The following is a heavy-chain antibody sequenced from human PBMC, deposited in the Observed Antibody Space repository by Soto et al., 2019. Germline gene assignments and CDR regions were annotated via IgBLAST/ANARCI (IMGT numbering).Heavy chain of an antibody. CDR1: RFTFGSYR. CDR3: ARDKEVLLTNYGMAV. V-gene: IGHV3-74*01. J-gene: IGHJ6*02. Sequence: GGSLRRSGPAPRFTFGSYRMHWVRQSPGKGLVWVSDINVDGTETWYADSVKGRFTISRDNDKKTLYLHMTGLRVDDTGVYYCARDKEVLLTNYGMAVWGQGTTVTVSS. CDR2: INVDGTET.